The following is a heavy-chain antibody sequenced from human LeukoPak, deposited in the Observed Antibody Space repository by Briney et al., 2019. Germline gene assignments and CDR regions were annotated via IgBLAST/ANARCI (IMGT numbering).Heavy chain of an antibody. V-gene: IGHV1-18*01. Sequence: ASVKVSCKASGYTFTSYGISWVRQAPGQGLEWMGWISAYNGNTNYAQKLQSRVTMTTDTSTSTAYMELRSLRSDDTAVYYCARKPAANYYYYYMDVWGKGTTVTVSS. CDR1: GYTFTSYG. D-gene: IGHD2-2*01. CDR2: ISAYNGNT. J-gene: IGHJ6*03. CDR3: ARKPAANYYYYYMDV.